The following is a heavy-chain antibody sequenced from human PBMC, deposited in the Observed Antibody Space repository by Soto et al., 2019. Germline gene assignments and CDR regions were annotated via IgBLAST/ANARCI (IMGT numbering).Heavy chain of an antibody. J-gene: IGHJ4*01. CDR1: GYSITSSY. Sequence: SETLSLTCSVSGYSITSSYWGWIRQSPGKGPEWIASIYHGGTTFYNPSLKSRITISVDTSNNQFSLKLTSMTAADTAVYYCARVHVMVVAGSTFDYWGHGNLVTVSS. CDR2: IYHGGTT. D-gene: IGHD6-19*01. CDR3: ARVHVMVVAGSTFDY. V-gene: IGHV4-38-2*02.